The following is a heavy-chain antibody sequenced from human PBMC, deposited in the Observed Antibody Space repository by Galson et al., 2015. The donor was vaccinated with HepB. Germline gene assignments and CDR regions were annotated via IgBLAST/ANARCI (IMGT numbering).Heavy chain of an antibody. Sequence: SVKVSCKASGYTFTSYYVHWVRQAPGQGLERMGIINPSDGSISHTQKFQGRITMTRDTSTSTLYMELSSLSSEDTAVYYCARNINWGSGYWGQGALVTVSS. D-gene: IGHD7-27*01. CDR2: INPSDGSI. J-gene: IGHJ4*02. CDR1: GYTFTSYY. V-gene: IGHV1-46*01. CDR3: ARNINWGSGY.